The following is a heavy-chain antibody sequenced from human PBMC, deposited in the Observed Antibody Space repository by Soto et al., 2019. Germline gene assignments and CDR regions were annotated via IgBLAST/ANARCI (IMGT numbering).Heavy chain of an antibody. CDR1: GYTFTSYY. V-gene: IGHV1-46*01. J-gene: IGHJ6*02. CDR3: AREKGEYSSSSGPYYYYGMDV. D-gene: IGHD6-6*01. Sequence: ASVKVSCRASGYTFTSYYMHWVRQAPGQGLEWMGIINPSGGSTSYAQKFQGRVTMTRDTSTSTVYMELSSLRSEDTAVYYCAREKGEYSSSSGPYYYYGMDVWGQGTTVTVSS. CDR2: INPSGGST.